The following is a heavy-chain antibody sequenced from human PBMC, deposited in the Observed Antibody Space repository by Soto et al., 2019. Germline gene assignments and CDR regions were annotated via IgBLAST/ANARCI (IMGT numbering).Heavy chain of an antibody. V-gene: IGHV3-23*01. CDR2: ISSSGGST. CDR3: AKERWARYGMDV. J-gene: IGHJ6*02. D-gene: IGHD1-26*01. CDR1: GFTFNNYA. Sequence: EVQLLESGGGLVQPGGSLRLSCAASGFTFNNYAMSWVRQAPGKGLEWVSTISSSGGSTYYADSVKGRFTISRDNSKNTLYLQMNSLKAEDTAVYSCAKERWARYGMDVWGQGTTVTVSS.